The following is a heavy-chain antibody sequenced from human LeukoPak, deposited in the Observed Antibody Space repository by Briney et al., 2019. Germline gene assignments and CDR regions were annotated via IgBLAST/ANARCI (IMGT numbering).Heavy chain of an antibody. Sequence: GGSLRLSCAASGFTFSSYAMSWVRQAPGKGLEWVSAISGSGGSTYYADSVKGRFTISRDNSKNTLYLQMNSLRAEDTAVYYCAKDLWLNQLLPIPNWFDHWGQGTLVTVSS. CDR1: GFTFSSYA. CDR3: AKDLWLNQLLPIPNWFDH. CDR2: ISGSGGST. D-gene: IGHD2-2*01. J-gene: IGHJ5*02. V-gene: IGHV3-23*01.